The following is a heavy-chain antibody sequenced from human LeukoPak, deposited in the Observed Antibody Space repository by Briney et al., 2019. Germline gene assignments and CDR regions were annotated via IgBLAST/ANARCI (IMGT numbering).Heavy chain of an antibody. Sequence: QPGGSLRLSCAASGFTFSSYWMHWVRQAPGKGLVWVSRINSDGSSTSYADSVKGRFTISRDNSKNTLYLQMNSLRAEDTAVYYCARLDYDILTGYYTCFDYWGQGTLVTVSS. CDR3: ARLDYDILTGYYTCFDY. V-gene: IGHV3-74*01. D-gene: IGHD3-9*01. CDR2: INSDGSST. J-gene: IGHJ4*02. CDR1: GFTFSSYW.